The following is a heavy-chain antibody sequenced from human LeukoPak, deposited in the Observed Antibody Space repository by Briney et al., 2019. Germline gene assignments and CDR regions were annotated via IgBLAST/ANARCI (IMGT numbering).Heavy chain of an antibody. Sequence: GGSLRLSCAASGFTFSNYWMSWVRQAPGKGLEWVANIKHDGGDKHYVDSVKGRFTISRDNSKNTLYQQMNSLRAEDTAVYYCAKDFRLLWFGEGWDAFDIWGQGTMVTVSS. J-gene: IGHJ3*02. CDR2: IKHDGGDK. CDR1: GFTFSNYW. CDR3: AKDFRLLWFGEGWDAFDI. D-gene: IGHD3-10*01. V-gene: IGHV3-7*01.